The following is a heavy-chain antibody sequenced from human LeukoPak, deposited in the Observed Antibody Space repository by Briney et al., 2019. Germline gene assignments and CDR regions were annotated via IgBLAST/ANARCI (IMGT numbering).Heavy chain of an antibody. CDR3: ERGGRAIQLLRYFDY. V-gene: IGHV3-33*01. Sequence: GGCLRLSCTGSGFTFSDYALTWVRPAPGRGLEWVAVIWYDGSNKYYADSVKGRFTISRDNSKNTLYLQMNSLRSEDTAVYYGERGGRAIQLLRYFDYWGPGTLVTVSS. CDR2: IWYDGSNK. D-gene: IGHD2-2*01. CDR1: GFTFSDYA. J-gene: IGHJ4*02.